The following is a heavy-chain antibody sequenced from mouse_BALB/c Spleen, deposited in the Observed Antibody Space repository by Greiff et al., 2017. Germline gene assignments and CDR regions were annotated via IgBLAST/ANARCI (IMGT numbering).Heavy chain of an antibody. CDR2: ISYSGST. Sequence: EVQLVESGPGLVKPSQSLSLTCTVTGYSITSDYAWNWIRQFPGNKLEWMGYISYSGSTSYNPSLKSRISITRDTSKNQFFLQLNSVTTEDTATYYCARSGYRYGVFAYWGQGTLVTVSA. J-gene: IGHJ3*01. V-gene: IGHV3-2*02. CDR3: ARSGYRYGVFAY. CDR1: GYSITSDYA. D-gene: IGHD2-14*01.